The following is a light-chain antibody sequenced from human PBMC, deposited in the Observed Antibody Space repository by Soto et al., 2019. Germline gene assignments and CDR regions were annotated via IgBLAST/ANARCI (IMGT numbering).Light chain of an antibody. Sequence: EIVMTQSPATLSVSPGERATLSCRANQSVSSNLAWYQQKPGQAPRLLIYGASTRATGIPARFSGNGSGTEFTLTISSLQSEDFAVYYCQQYNNWPAIFTFGPGTKVDIK. J-gene: IGKJ3*01. V-gene: IGKV3-15*01. CDR3: QQYNNWPAIFT. CDR1: QSVSSN. CDR2: GAS.